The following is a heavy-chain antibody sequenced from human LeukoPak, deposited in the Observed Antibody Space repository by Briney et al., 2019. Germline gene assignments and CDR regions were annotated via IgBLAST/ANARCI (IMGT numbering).Heavy chain of an antibody. J-gene: IGHJ2*01. CDR1: GGSVSDYF. Sequence: PSETLSLTCTVSGGSVSDYFWTWIRQPPGKGLEWIGHIFRSVNTNYNPSLKSRVTISIDTSKNQFSLKLTSVTAADTAVYYCATHRGGTSYWHFDLWGRGTLVTVSS. V-gene: IGHV4-59*02. CDR2: IFRSVNT. D-gene: IGHD1-26*01. CDR3: ATHRGGTSYWHFDL.